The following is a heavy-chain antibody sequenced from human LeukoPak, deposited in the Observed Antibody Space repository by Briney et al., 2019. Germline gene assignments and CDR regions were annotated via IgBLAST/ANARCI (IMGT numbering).Heavy chain of an antibody. Sequence: GGSLRLSCAASAFTFSNHAMTWVRRAPGKGLEWVSTISGSGDATWYADSVRGRFTISRDNSKSTLFLQMNSLRAEDTAVYYCAKSSGSSGYYYVGDHWGQGTLVTVSS. V-gene: IGHV3-23*01. CDR1: AFTFSNHA. CDR3: AKSSGSSGYYYVGDH. D-gene: IGHD3-22*01. CDR2: ISGSGDAT. J-gene: IGHJ4*02.